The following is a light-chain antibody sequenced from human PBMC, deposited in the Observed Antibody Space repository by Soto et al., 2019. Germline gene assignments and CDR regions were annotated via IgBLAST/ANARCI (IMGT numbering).Light chain of an antibody. CDR1: QSISSW. V-gene: IGKV1-5*03. CDR2: KAS. Sequence: DIQMTQSPSTLSASVGDRVTITCRASQSISSWLAWYQQKPGKAPKPLIYKASSLESVAPSRFSGCGSGTEFTLTISSLQPDDFATYYCQQYNSYSLVTFGQGTKVEIK. J-gene: IGKJ1*01. CDR3: QQYNSYSLVT.